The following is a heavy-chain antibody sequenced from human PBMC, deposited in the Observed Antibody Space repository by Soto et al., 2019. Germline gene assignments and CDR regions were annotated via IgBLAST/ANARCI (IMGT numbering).Heavy chain of an antibody. CDR1: GFTFSSYG. V-gene: IGHV3-33*01. Sequence: PGGSLRLSCAASGFTFSSYGMHWVRQAPGKGLEWVAVIWYDGSNKYYADSVKGRFTISRDNSKNTLYLQMNSLRAEDTAVYYCARDLRGIAGPKYYYGMDVWGQGTTVTVSS. D-gene: IGHD1-26*01. CDR3: ARDLRGIAGPKYYYGMDV. CDR2: IWYDGSNK. J-gene: IGHJ6*02.